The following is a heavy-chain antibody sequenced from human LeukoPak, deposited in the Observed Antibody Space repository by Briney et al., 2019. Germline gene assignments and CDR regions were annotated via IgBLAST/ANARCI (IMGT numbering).Heavy chain of an antibody. CDR2: ISSSSSYI. CDR3: ARDADSSGYYQTHYFDY. D-gene: IGHD3-22*01. J-gene: IGHJ4*02. Sequence: PGGSLRLSCAASGFTFSSYSMNWVRQAPGKGLEWVSSISSSSSYIYYADSVKGRFTISRDNAKNSLYLQMNSLRAEDTAVYYCARDADSSGYYQTHYFDYWGQGTLVTVSS. V-gene: IGHV3-21*01. CDR1: GFTFSSYS.